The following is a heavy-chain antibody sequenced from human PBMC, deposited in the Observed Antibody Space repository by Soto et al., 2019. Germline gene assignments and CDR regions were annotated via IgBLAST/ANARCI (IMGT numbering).Heavy chain of an antibody. J-gene: IGHJ5*02. D-gene: IGHD6-13*01. CDR2: IYPDNSNT. CDR3: ASQGAAVHTVPLIWFDP. CDR1: GYFLAGYC. V-gene: IGHV5-51*01. Sequence: PGEALEISCKGSGYFLAGYCIAWVRQMLGKGLKWMGIIYPDNSNTKYSRSFQGQVTISADKSSSTAYLQWSSLKASETAIYYCASQGAAVHTVPLIWFDPWGQGTLVTVSS.